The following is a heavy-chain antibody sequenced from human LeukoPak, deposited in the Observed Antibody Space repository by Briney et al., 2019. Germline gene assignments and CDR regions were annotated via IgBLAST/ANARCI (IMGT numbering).Heavy chain of an antibody. CDR1: GLTFSSYA. V-gene: IGHV3-30*04. CDR3: ARDLSRTYTVDY. Sequence: GGSLRLSCAASGLTFSSYAMSWVRQAPGKGLEWVAFVSYDGRINSYADFVKGRFTISRDNSKNTLYLQMNSLRAEDTALYFCARDLSRTYTVDYWGQGTLVTVSS. CDR2: VSYDGRIN. J-gene: IGHJ4*02. D-gene: IGHD2-2*02.